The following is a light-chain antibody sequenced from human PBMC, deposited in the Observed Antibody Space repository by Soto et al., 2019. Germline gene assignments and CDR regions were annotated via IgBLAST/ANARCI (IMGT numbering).Light chain of an antibody. CDR3: LQDYNYPGT. J-gene: IGKJ1*01. CDR1: QGIRTD. Sequence: AIQMTQSPASLSSSVGDRVTITCRASQGIRTDLGWYQQKPGKDPTLLLYSASSLQGGVTSRFSGSGSGADFTLTISSLQPEDVATYYCLQDYNYPGTFGQGTKVEIK. CDR2: SAS. V-gene: IGKV1-6*01.